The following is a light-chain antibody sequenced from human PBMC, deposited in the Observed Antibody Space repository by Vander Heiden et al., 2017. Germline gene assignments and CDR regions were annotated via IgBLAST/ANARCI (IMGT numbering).Light chain of an antibody. CDR1: QSISGR. V-gene: IGKV1-5*01. CDR2: DAS. Sequence: DIQMTQSPSTLSASVGDSVTITCRASQSISGRLAWYQQKPGKAPILLIYDASTLESGVPSRFSGSGSGTEFTLTISSLQPDDFATYYCQQYNSYSYTFGQGTKLEIK. J-gene: IGKJ2*01. CDR3: QQYNSYSYT.